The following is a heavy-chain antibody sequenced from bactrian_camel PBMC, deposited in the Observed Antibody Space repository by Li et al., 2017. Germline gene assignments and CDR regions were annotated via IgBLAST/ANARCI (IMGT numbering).Heavy chain of an antibody. J-gene: IGHJ4*01. D-gene: IGHD2*01. Sequence: DVQLVESGGGSVQAGGSLRLSCSASGYSSSLYCMGWFRQAPGKEREFVSALGSDGSTKYADSVKGRFTISKDSAKNTLYLDMNSLKAEGSAMYYCAADLGWCGSRPFQREFRNWGQGTQVTVS. CDR3: AADLGWCGSRPFQREFRN. V-gene: IGHV3S67*01. CDR1: GYSSSLYC. CDR2: LGSDGST.